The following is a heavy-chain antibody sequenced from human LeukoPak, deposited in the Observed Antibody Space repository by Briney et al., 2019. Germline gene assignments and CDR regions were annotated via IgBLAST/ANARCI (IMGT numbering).Heavy chain of an antibody. J-gene: IGHJ4*02. CDR3: ARDLNDFWSGLIDY. Sequence: GGSLRLSCAASGFTFSSYSMNWVRQAPGKGLEWVSSISSSSSYIYYADSVKGRFTISRDNAKNSLYLQMNSLRAEDTAVYYCARDLNDFWSGLIDYWGQGTLVTVPS. CDR1: GFTFSSYS. D-gene: IGHD3-3*01. V-gene: IGHV3-21*01. CDR2: ISSSSSYI.